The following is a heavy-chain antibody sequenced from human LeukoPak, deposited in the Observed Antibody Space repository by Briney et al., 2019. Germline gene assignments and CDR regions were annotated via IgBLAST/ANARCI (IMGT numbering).Heavy chain of an antibody. CDR1: GFTFSSYA. CDR2: ISGSGGST. V-gene: IGHV3-23*01. J-gene: IGHJ3*02. D-gene: IGHD3-22*01. CDR3: ASRLITYYYDSSGYGDAFDI. Sequence: GGSLRLSCAASGFTFSSYAMSWVRQAPGKGLEWVSAISGSGGSTYYAHSVKGRFTISRDNSKNTLYLQMNSLRAEDTAVYYCASRLITYYYDSSGYGDAFDIWGQGTMVTVSS.